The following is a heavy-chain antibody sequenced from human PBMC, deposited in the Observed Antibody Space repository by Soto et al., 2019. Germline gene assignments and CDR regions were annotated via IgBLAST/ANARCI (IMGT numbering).Heavy chain of an antibody. J-gene: IGHJ4*02. D-gene: IGHD3-3*01. CDR2: IYYSGST. V-gene: IGHV4-61*01. CDR3: ARDRRRITIFGVVRAFDY. Sequence: SETLSLTCTVSGGSVSSGSYYWSWIRQPPGKGLEWIGYIYYSGSTNYNPSLKSRVTISVDTSKNQFSLKLSSVTAADTAVYYCARDRRRITIFGVVRAFDYWGQGTLVSVSS. CDR1: GGSVSSGSYY.